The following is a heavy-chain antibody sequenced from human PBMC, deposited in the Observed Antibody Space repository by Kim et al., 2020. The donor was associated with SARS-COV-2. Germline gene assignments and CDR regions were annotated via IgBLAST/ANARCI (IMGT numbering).Heavy chain of an antibody. D-gene: IGHD6-19*01. CDR3: AKDPRVAVAGIT. CDR1: GFTFGTYN. J-gene: IGHJ5*02. V-gene: IGHV3-23*01. Sequence: GGSLRLSCAASGFTFGTYNMNWVRQAPGKGLEWVSAISGGGSSTYYADSVKGRFTISRDNSKNTLYLQMNSLRVEDTAVYYCAKDPRVAVAGITWGQGTLVTVSS. CDR2: ISGGGSST.